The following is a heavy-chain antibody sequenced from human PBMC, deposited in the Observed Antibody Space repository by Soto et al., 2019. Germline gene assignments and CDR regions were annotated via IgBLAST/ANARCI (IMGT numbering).Heavy chain of an antibody. Sequence: GGSLRLSCAASGFTFSSYAMSWVRQAPGKGLEWVSAISGSGGSTYYADSVKGRFTISRDNSKNTLYLQMNSLRAEDTAVHYCAKGSRIVVVAASDWFDPWGQGTLVTVSS. V-gene: IGHV3-23*01. D-gene: IGHD2-15*01. CDR1: GFTFSSYA. CDR2: ISGSGGST. J-gene: IGHJ5*02. CDR3: AKGSRIVVVAASDWFDP.